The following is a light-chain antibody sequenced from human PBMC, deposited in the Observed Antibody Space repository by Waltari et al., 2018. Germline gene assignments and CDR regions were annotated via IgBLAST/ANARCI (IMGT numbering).Light chain of an antibody. J-gene: IGLJ1*01. CDR1: SSDVGGYNY. Sequence: QSALTQPRSVSGSPGQSVTISCTGTSSDVGGYNYVPWYQQNPGKAPKLMIYDVSKRPSGVPDRFSGSKSGNTASRTISGLQAEDDGDYYCCSYRGSFVFGTGTKVTVL. V-gene: IGLV2-11*01. CDR3: CSYRGSFV. CDR2: DVS.